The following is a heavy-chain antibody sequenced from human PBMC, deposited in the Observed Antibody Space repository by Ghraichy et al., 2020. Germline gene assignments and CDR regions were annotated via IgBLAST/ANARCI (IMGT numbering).Heavy chain of an antibody. CDR3: ARDALYRGFDY. CDR2: ISYDGSNK. CDR1: GFTFSSYA. Sequence: GGSLRLSCAASGFTFSSYAMHWVRQAPGKGLEWVAVISYDGSNKYYADSVKGRFTISRDNSKNTLYLQMNSLRAEDTAVYYCARDALYRGFDYWGQGTLVTVSS. D-gene: IGHD4-11*01. V-gene: IGHV3-30*04. J-gene: IGHJ4*02.